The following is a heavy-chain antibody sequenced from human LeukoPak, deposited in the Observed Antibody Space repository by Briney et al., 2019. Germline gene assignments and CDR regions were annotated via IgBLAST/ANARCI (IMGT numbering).Heavy chain of an antibody. D-gene: IGHD7-27*01. V-gene: IGHV3-74*01. CDR3: ATIGDRRTGELYRIDY. CDR1: GFTFSRYW. CDR2: INSDGSTT. J-gene: IGHJ4*02. Sequence: PGGSLRLSCAASGFTFSRYWIHWVRQVPGKGLLWVSRINSDGSTTTYADSVKGRFTISRDNSKNTLYLQMNSLRAEDAAVYYCATIGDRRTGELYRIDYWGQGTLVTVSS.